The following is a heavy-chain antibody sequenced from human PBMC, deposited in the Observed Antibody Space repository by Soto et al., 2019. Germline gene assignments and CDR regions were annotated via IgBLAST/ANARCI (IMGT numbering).Heavy chain of an antibody. Sequence: GGSLRLSCAASGFTFSSYGMHWVRQAPGKGLEWAAVISYDGSNKYYADSVKGRFTISRDNSKNTLYLQMNSLRAEDTAVHYCAKAGGPLDYWGQGTLVTVYS. CDR3: AKAGGPLDY. D-gene: IGHD2-15*01. CDR2: ISYDGSNK. J-gene: IGHJ4*02. CDR1: GFTFSSYG. V-gene: IGHV3-30*18.